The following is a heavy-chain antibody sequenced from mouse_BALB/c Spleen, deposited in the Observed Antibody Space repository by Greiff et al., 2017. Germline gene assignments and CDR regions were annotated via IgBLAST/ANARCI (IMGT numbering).Heavy chain of an antibody. V-gene: IGHV1S135*01. CDR3: ARREIYYDYDGGDYYAMDY. CDR2: IDPYNGGT. Sequence: EVQLQESGPELVKPGASVKVSCKASGYAFTSYNMYWVKQSHGKSLEWIGYIDPYNGGTSYNQKFKGKATLTVDKSSSTAYMHLNSLTSEDSAVYYCARREIYYDYDGGDYYAMDYWGQGTSVTVSS. J-gene: IGHJ4*01. CDR1: GYAFTSYN. D-gene: IGHD2-4*01.